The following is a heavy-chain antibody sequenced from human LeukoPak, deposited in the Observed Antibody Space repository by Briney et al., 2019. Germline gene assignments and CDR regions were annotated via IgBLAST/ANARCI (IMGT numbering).Heavy chain of an antibody. J-gene: IGHJ4*02. CDR1: GFTFSDYY. Sequence: GGSLRLSCAASGFTFSDYYMGWIRQAPGKGLEWVSYISSSSSYTNYADSVKGRFTISRDNAKNSLYLQMNSLRAEDTAVYYCARAPPSDDILTGYYGLHYWGQGTLVTVSS. CDR2: ISSSSSYT. CDR3: ARAPPSDDILTGYYGLHY. D-gene: IGHD3-9*01. V-gene: IGHV3-11*05.